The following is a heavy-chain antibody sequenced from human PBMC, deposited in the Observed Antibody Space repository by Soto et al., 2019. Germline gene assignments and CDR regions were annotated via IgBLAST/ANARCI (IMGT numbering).Heavy chain of an antibody. CDR3: GRGPRSSSSWSDY. D-gene: IGHD6-13*01. V-gene: IGHV4-34*01. CDR1: GGSFSGYY. J-gene: IGHJ4*02. Sequence: PSETLSLTCAVYGGSFSGYYWSWIRQPPGKGLEWIGEINHSGSTNYNPSLKSRVTISVDTSKNQFSLKMSSVTAADTAVYYCGRGPRSSSSWSDYWGQGTLVTVSS. CDR2: INHSGST.